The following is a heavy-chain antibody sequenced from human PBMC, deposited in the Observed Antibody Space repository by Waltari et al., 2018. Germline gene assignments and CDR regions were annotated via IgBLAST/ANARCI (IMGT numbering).Heavy chain of an antibody. CDR1: GYTFTSYD. V-gene: IGHV1-8*01. CDR3: ARANIVVVPAAIEEYGMDV. D-gene: IGHD2-2*02. J-gene: IGHJ6*02. CDR2: MNPNSGNT. Sequence: QVQLVQSGAEVKKPGASVKVSCKASGYTFTSYDINWVRRSTGQWLEWMGWMNPNSGNTGYAQKFQGRVTMTRNTSISTAYMELSSLRSEDTAVYYCARANIVVVPAAIEEYGMDVWGQGTTVTVSS.